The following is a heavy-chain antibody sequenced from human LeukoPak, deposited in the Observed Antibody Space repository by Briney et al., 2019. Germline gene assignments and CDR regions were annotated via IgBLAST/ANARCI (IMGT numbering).Heavy chain of an antibody. CDR1: GYTFTRHY. CDR3: ARVDGSADY. Sequence: ASVKVSCKASGYTFTRHYMNWVRQAPGQGLEWMGKINPSSGGTGYAQKFQGRVTITRDTSISTVYMELSSLRSEDTAVYFCARVDGSADYWGQGTLVTVSS. D-gene: IGHD3-22*01. J-gene: IGHJ4*02. CDR2: INPSSGGT. V-gene: IGHV1-46*01.